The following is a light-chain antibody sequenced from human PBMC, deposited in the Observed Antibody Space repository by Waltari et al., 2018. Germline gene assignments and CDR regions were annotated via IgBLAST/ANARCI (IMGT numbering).Light chain of an antibody. V-gene: IGLV1-44*01. CDR3: AAWDDSLNAVV. Sequence: QSVLTQPPSASGTPGQRVTISCSGSSSNIGRNTVNCYQQLPGPAPKVLIYSNNKRPSGLHVRFAGSKSGTSASRASSGLQSEDEADYYCAAWDDSLNAVVFGGGTKLTVL. J-gene: IGLJ2*01. CDR1: SSNIGRNT. CDR2: SNN.